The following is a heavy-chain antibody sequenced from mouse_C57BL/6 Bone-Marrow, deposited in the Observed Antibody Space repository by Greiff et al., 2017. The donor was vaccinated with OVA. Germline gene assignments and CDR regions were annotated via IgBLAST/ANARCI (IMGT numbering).Heavy chain of an antibody. CDR2: IDPETGGT. CDR1: GYTFTDYE. V-gene: IGHV1-15*01. J-gene: IGHJ2*01. Sequence: VVRPGASVTLSCKASGYTFTDYEMHWVKQTPVHGLEWIGAIDPETGGTAYNQKFKGKAILTADKSSSTAYMELRSLTSEDSAVYYCTSRLDYWGQGTTLTVSS. CDR3: TSRLDY.